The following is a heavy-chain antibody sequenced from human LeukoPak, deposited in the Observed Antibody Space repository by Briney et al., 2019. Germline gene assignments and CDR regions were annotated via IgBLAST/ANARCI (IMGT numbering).Heavy chain of an antibody. D-gene: IGHD2-2*01. CDR2: IKEDGSEK. CDR3: ASGIGFCSRTSCYGPHKGDY. Sequence: GGSLRLSCAASGFIFSSNWMNWVRQTPGKGLEWVASIKEDGSEKYYMDSVKGRFTISRDNAKKSLYLQMNSLRVEDTAVYYCASGIGFCSRTSCYGPHKGDYWGQGTLVTVSS. V-gene: IGHV3-7*02. CDR1: GFIFSSNW. J-gene: IGHJ4*02.